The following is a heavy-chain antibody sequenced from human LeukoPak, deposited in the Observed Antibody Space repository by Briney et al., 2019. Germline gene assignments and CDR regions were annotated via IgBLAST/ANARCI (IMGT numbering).Heavy chain of an antibody. J-gene: IGHJ4*02. CDR1: GYTFTGYY. D-gene: IGHD3-16*01. CDR3: ARGLTYGNPPGY. V-gene: IGHV1-2*04. CDR2: INPDSGGT. Sequence: ASVKVSCKASGYTFTGYYMHWVRQAPGQGLEWMGWINPDSGGTNYAQKFQGWVTMTRDTSKNQFSLKLSSVTAADTAVYYCARGLTYGNPPGYWGQGTLVTVSS.